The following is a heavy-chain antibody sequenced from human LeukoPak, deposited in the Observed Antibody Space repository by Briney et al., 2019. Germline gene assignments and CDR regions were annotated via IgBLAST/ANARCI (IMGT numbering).Heavy chain of an antibody. D-gene: IGHD2-21*02. CDR1: GGSIRSTDSY. CDR2: IYYWGAT. J-gene: IGHJ4*02. Sequence: SETLSLTCTISGGSIRSTDSYWGWIRQPPGKGLEGIGGIYYWGATYYNPSLKSRVTISIDTSKSQSSLKLGSVSAADTAVYYCARRAVVTAYYFDHWGQGTLVTVSS. V-gene: IGHV4-39*01. CDR3: ARRAVVTAYYFDH.